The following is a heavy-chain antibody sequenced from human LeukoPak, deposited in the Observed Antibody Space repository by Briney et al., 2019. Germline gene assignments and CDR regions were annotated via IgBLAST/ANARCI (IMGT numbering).Heavy chain of an antibody. V-gene: IGHV4-59*01. J-gene: IGHJ6*02. CDR2: ISYSGNT. CDR1: GGSISGYY. Sequence: SETLSLTCTVSGGSISGYYWTWIRQPPGKGLEWIAYISYSGNTNYSPSLKSRVTISVDTSKNQFSLQLSSVTAADTAVYYCARTIFWNGYYSREYCYGMDLWGQGTTVTVSS. CDR3: ARTIFWNGYYSREYCYGMDL. D-gene: IGHD3-3*01.